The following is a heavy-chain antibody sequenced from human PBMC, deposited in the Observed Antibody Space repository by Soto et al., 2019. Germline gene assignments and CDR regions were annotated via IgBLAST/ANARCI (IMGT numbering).Heavy chain of an antibody. CDR1: GYTFTSYY. Sequence: EASVKVSCKASGYTFTSYYMHWVRQAPGQGLEWMGIINPSGGSTSYAQKFQGRVTMTRDTSTSTVYMELSSLRSEDTAVYYCARHPRDMITFGGVIANYYYYYGMDVWGQGTTVTVSS. CDR2: INPSGGST. J-gene: IGHJ6*02. V-gene: IGHV1-46*01. CDR3: ARHPRDMITFGGVIANYYYYYGMDV. D-gene: IGHD3-16*02.